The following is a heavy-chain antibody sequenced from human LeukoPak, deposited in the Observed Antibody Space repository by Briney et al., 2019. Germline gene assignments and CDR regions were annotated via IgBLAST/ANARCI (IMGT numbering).Heavy chain of an antibody. D-gene: IGHD3-10*01. Sequence: ASLKVSCKASGYTFTSYEINWVRQATGPGLEWMGWMNPTSGHTGYAQKFQGRVTMTRDSSISTAYMELNSLTSEDTAVYYCARSPVGVRKKHDFWGQGTLVIVSS. J-gene: IGHJ4*02. CDR2: MNPTSGHT. CDR3: ARSPVGVRKKHDF. V-gene: IGHV1-8*01. CDR1: GYTFTSYE.